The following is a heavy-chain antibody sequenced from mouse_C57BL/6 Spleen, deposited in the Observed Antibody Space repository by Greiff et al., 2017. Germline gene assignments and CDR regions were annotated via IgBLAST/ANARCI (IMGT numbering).Heavy chain of an antibody. V-gene: IGHV5-17*01. Sequence: EVKVVESGGGLVKPGGSLKLSCAASGFTFSDYGMHWVRQAPEKGLEWVAYISSGSSTIYSADTVKGRFTISRDNAKNTLFLQMTSLRSEDTAMYYCARPDGYTYYAMDYWGQGTSGTVSS. CDR2: ISSGSSTI. J-gene: IGHJ4*01. CDR3: ARPDGYTYYAMDY. CDR1: GFTFSDYG. D-gene: IGHD2-3*01.